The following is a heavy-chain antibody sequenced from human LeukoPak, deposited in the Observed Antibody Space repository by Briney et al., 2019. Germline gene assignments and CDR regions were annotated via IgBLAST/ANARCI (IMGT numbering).Heavy chain of an antibody. Sequence: RASVKVSCKASGGTFSSYAISGVRQAPGQGLEWMGGHIPIFGTEHYEQKCQGRVTITADKSTSTAYMELSSLRSEDTAVYYCARGPYSSSWYLVYYYYYMDVWGKGTTVTVSS. D-gene: IGHD6-13*01. CDR3: ARGPYSSSWYLVYYYYYMDV. V-gene: IGHV1-69*06. CDR1: GGTFSSYA. J-gene: IGHJ6*03. CDR2: HIPIFGTE.